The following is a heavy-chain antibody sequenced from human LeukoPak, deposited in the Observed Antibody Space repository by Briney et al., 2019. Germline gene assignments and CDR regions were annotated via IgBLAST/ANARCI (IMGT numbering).Heavy chain of an antibody. CDR3: ARDAERGYSYGHRGLDRTRRLHFDY. D-gene: IGHD5-18*01. J-gene: IGHJ4*02. Sequence: PGGSLRLSCAASGFTFSSYWMSWVRQAPGKGLEWVANIKQDGSEKYYVDSVKGRFTISRDNAKNSLYLQMNSLRAEDTAVYYCARDAERGYSYGHRGLDRTRRLHFDYWGQGTLVTVSS. CDR2: IKQDGSEK. V-gene: IGHV3-7*01. CDR1: GFTFSSYW.